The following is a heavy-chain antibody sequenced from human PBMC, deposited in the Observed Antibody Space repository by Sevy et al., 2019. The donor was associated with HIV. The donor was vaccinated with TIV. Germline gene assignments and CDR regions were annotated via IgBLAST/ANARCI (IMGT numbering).Heavy chain of an antibody. Sequence: GGSLRLSCAASGFSISNNYTAWVRQAPGKGLEWVSVMYSGGSPYYGDSVKGRFALSRSMSKNTVYLQMNSLRAEHTAVYYCARGYCGGGSCTAFDPWGQGTLVTVSS. V-gene: IGHV3-53*01. J-gene: IGHJ5*02. CDR1: GFSISNNY. CDR3: ARGYCGGGSCTAFDP. CDR2: MYSGGSP. D-gene: IGHD2-15*01.